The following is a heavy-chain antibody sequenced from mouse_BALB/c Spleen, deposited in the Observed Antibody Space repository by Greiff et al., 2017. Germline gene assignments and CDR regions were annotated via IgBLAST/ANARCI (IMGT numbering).Heavy chain of an antibody. CDR2: IRLKSDNYAT. D-gene: IGHD3-3*01. V-gene: IGHV6-6*02. Sequence: DVKLVESGGGLVQPGGSMKLSCVASGFTFSSYWMSWVRQSPEKGLEWVAEIRLKSDNYATHYAESVKGKFTISRDDSKSRLYLQMNSLRAEDTGIYYCTGTRRQGWFAYWGQGTLVTVSA. J-gene: IGHJ3*01. CDR3: TGTRRQGWFAY. CDR1: GFTFSSYW.